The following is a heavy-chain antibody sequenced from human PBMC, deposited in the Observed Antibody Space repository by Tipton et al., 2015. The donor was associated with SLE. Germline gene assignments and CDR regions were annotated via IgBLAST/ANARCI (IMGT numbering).Heavy chain of an antibody. D-gene: IGHD3-9*01. CDR1: GFTFSSYA. CDR2: ISYDGSNK. J-gene: IGHJ3*02. Sequence: SLRLSCAASGFTFSSYAMHWVRQAPGKGLEWVAVISYDGSNKYYADSVKGRFTISRGNAKNSLYLQMNSLRAEDTAVYYCARDLRAGEAFDIWGQGTMVTVSS. V-gene: IGHV3-30-3*01. CDR3: ARDLRAGEAFDI.